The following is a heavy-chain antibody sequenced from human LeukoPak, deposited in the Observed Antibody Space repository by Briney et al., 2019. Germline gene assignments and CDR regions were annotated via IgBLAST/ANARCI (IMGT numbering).Heavy chain of an antibody. CDR3: ARFPSYNWNDVDAFDI. V-gene: IGHV4-34*01. Sequence: PPETLSLTCAVYGGSFSGYYWSWIRQPPGKGLEWIGEINHSGSTNYNPSLKSRVTISVDTSKNQFSLKLSSVTAADTAVYYCARFPSYNWNDVDAFDIWGQGTMVTVSS. CDR2: INHSGST. D-gene: IGHD1-20*01. CDR1: GGSFSGYY. J-gene: IGHJ3*02.